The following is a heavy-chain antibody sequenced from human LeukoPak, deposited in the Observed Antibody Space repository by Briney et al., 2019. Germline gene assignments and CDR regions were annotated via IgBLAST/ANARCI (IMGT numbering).Heavy chain of an antibody. CDR1: GFTFGSYA. V-gene: IGHV3-30*07. J-gene: IGHJ6*03. Sequence: GRSLRLSCAASGFTFGSYAMHWVRQAPGKGLEWVAVISYDGSNKYYADSVKGRFTISRDNSKDTLYLQMNSLRAEDTAVYYCARGHHGWLPLFYYYMDVWGKGTTVTVSS. CDR2: ISYDGSNK. CDR3: ARGHHGWLPLFYYYMDV. D-gene: IGHD3-10*01.